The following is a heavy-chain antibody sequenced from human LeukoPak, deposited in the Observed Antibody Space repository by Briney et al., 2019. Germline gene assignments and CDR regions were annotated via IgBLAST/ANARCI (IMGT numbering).Heavy chain of an antibody. CDR2: IRQDGSEK. J-gene: IGHJ4*02. CDR1: GFAFSSYW. CDR3: ARYLVGAPDY. D-gene: IGHD2-8*02. Sequence: GGSLRLSCAGTGFAFSSYWMTWARQAPGKGLEWVASIRQDGSEKYYVDSVKGRFTISRDNGKKSLYLQMNCLRAEDTAVYYCARYLVGAPDYWGQGTLVTVSS. V-gene: IGHV3-7*01.